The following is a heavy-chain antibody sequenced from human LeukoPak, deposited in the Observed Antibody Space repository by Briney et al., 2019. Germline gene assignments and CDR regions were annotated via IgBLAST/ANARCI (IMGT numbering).Heavy chain of an antibody. CDR1: GGSISSSNW. Sequence: SEALSLTCAVSGGSISSSNWWSWVRQPPGKGLEWIGEIYHSGSTNYNPSLKSRVTISVDTSKIQFSLKLSSVTAADTAVYYCAREDSSGYYGQAFDIWGQGTMVTVSS. V-gene: IGHV4-4*02. J-gene: IGHJ3*02. CDR2: IYHSGST. D-gene: IGHD3-22*01. CDR3: AREDSSGYYGQAFDI.